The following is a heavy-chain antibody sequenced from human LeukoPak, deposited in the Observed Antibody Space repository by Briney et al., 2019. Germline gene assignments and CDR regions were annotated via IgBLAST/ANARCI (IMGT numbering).Heavy chain of an antibody. V-gene: IGHV3-23*01. J-gene: IGHJ4*02. CDR2: ISGSGGST. D-gene: IGHD6-19*01. CDR3: ASTAVAGMSYYFDY. Sequence: GGSLRLSCAASGFTFSDYYMSWVRQAPGKGLEWVSAISGSGGSTYYADSVKGRFTISRDNSKNTLYLQMNSLRAEDTAVYYCASTAVAGMSYYFDYWGQGTLVAVSS. CDR1: GFTFSDYY.